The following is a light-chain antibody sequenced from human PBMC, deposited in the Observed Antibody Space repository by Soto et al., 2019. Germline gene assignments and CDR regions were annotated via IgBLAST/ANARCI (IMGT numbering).Light chain of an antibody. Sequence: NFILTQPHSVSESPGKTVTISCTRSSGSIASKYVQWYQQRPGSSPTTVIYEDKQRPSGVPERFSGSIDSSSNSASLTISGLKTEDEADYYCQSYDSSTVVFGGGTKLTVL. CDR2: EDK. J-gene: IGLJ2*01. CDR1: SGSIASKY. CDR3: QSYDSSTVV. V-gene: IGLV6-57*01.